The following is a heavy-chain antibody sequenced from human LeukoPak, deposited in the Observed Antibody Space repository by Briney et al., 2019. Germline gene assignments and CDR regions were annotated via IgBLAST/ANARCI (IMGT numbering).Heavy chain of an antibody. CDR3: ASTIGTNFDY. D-gene: IGHD2-8*01. CDR2: IYYSGST. J-gene: IGHJ4*02. Sequence: SETLSLTCTVSGGSISSGGYYWSWIRQPPGKGLEWIGYIYYSGSTNYNPSLKSRVTISVDTSKNQFSLKLSSVTAADTAVYYCASTIGTNFDYWGQGTLVTVSS. CDR1: GGSISSGGYY. V-gene: IGHV4-61*08.